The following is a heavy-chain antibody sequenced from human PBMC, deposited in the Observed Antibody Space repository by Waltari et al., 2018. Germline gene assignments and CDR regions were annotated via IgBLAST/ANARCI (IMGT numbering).Heavy chain of an antibody. J-gene: IGHJ4*02. CDR3: ARHFRATVTTGYFDY. Sequence: QLQLQESGPGLVKPSETLSLTCTVSGGSISSSSYYWGWIRQPPGKGLAWIGSLYYSGSTYYNPSLKSRVTISVDTSKNQFSLKLSSVTAADTAVYYCARHFRATVTTGYFDYWGQGTLVTVSS. CDR2: LYYSGST. CDR1: GGSISSSSYY. V-gene: IGHV4-39*01. D-gene: IGHD4-17*01.